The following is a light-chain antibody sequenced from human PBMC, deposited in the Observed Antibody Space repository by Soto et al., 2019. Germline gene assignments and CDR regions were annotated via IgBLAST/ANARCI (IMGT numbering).Light chain of an antibody. J-gene: IGKJ2*01. CDR3: QKYGRSYTT. CDR1: QAVSTNY. Sequence: ENVLTQSPGTLSLSPGDSAALSCRANQAVSTNYLAWYQQKPGQAPRVLIYGSSSRAAGIPDRFSGSGSGSDFTLTISRLEPDDFAVYYCQKYGRSYTTFGQGTKLEI. CDR2: GSS. V-gene: IGKV3-20*01.